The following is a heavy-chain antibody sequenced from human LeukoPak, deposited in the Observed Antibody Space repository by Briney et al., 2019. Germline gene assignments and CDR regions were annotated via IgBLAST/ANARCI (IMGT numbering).Heavy chain of an antibody. D-gene: IGHD3-16*01. Sequence: KPSETLSLTCTVSGGSISSYYWSWIRQPPGKGLEWIGYIYYSGSTNYNPSLKSRVTISVDTSKNQFSLKLSSVTAADTAVYYCARDRGSGDYDYWGQGTLVIVSS. CDR3: ARDRGSGDYDY. J-gene: IGHJ4*02. CDR1: GGSISSYY. V-gene: IGHV4-59*12. CDR2: IYYSGST.